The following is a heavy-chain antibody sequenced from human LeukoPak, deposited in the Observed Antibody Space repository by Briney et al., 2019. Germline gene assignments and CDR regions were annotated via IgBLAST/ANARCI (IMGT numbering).Heavy chain of an antibody. V-gene: IGHV3-21*01. CDR3: ARGPYYYDSSGYYGTDY. J-gene: IGHJ4*02. CDR1: GFTFSSYS. Sequence: PGGSLRLSCAASGFTFSSYSMNWVRQAPGKGLEGVSSISSSSSYIYYADSVKGRFTISRDNAKNSLYLQMNSLRAEDAAVYYCARGPYYYDSSGYYGTDYWGQGTLVTVSS. D-gene: IGHD3-22*01. CDR2: ISSSSSYI.